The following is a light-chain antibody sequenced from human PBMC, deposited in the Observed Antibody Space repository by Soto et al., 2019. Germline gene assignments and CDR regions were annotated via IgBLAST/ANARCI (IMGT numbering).Light chain of an antibody. V-gene: IGKV3-20*01. CDR3: QQYGSSPWT. CDR2: GAS. Sequence: EIVLTQSPSTLSLSAGERSTLSCMASQSVSSSYLAWYQQKPGQAPRLLIYGASSRATGIPDRFSGSGSGTDFTLTISRLEPEDFAVYYCQQYGSSPWTFGQGTKVDIK. CDR1: QSVSSSY. J-gene: IGKJ1*01.